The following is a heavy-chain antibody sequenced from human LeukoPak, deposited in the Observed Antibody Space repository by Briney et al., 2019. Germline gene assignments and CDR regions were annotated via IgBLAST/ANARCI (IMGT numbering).Heavy chain of an antibody. CDR1: GGSVSSGSYY. CDR3: ARGIFYYYGSSGYYHFDY. CDR2: ICYSGGT. D-gene: IGHD3-22*01. Sequence: SETLSLTCTVSGGSVSSGSYYWSWIRQPPGKTLEWIEHICYSGGTNYNPSLKSRVTISVDPSRNQFSLKLTSVTAADTAVYYCARGIFYYYGSSGYYHFDYWGQGALVTFSS. V-gene: IGHV4-61*01. J-gene: IGHJ4*02.